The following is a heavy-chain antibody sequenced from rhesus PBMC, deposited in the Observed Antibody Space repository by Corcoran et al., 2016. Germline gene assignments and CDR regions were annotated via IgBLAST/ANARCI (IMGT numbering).Heavy chain of an antibody. J-gene: IGHJ4*01. Sequence: QVQLQESGPGLVKPSETLSLTCTASGASISSNWWPWLRQPPGKGLEWIGDIDGNSGRTNYNPSLKSRVTISKDASKNHFSLKLSSVTAADTAVYYCAREKDDYWGQGVLVTVSS. CDR1: GASISSNW. CDR2: IDGNSGRT. CDR3: AREKDDY. V-gene: IGHV4-80*01.